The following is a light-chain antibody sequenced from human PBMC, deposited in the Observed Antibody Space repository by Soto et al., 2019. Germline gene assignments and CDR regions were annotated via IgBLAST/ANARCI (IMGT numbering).Light chain of an antibody. CDR2: DAS. Sequence: EIVLTQSPATLSLSPGERATLSCRASQSVSSYLAWYQQKPGQAPRLLIYDASNRATGIPARFSGSGSGTAFTLTISSLEPEDFAVYYCQQRGNWPLTFGGGTKVEIK. CDR3: QQRGNWPLT. J-gene: IGKJ4*01. CDR1: QSVSSY. V-gene: IGKV3-11*01.